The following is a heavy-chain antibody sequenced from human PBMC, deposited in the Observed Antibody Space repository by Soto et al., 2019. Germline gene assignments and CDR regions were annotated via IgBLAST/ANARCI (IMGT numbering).Heavy chain of an antibody. J-gene: IGHJ5*02. CDR3: ARESGYYYDSSGYQGPNWFDP. Sequence: GGSLRLSCAASGCTFSSYAMHWVRQAPGKGLEWVAVISYDGSNKYYADSVKGRFTISRDNSKNTLYLQMNSLRAEDTAVYYCARESGYYYDSSGYQGPNWFDPWGQGTLVTVSS. CDR2: ISYDGSNK. D-gene: IGHD3-22*01. V-gene: IGHV3-30-3*01. CDR1: GCTFSSYA.